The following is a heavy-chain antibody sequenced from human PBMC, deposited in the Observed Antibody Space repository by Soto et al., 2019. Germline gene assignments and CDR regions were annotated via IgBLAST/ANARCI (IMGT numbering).Heavy chain of an antibody. CDR3: ARDPTTRYSSSWYPHY. V-gene: IGHV1-18*01. J-gene: IGHJ4*02. CDR1: GYTFTSYG. CDR2: ISAYNGNT. Sequence: QVQLVQSGAEVKKPGASVKVSCKASGYTFTSYGISWVRQAPGQVLEWMGWISAYNGNTNYAQKLQGRVTMTTDTSTSTAYMELRSLRSDDTAVYYCARDPTTRYSSSWYPHYWGQGNLVTVSS. D-gene: IGHD6-13*01.